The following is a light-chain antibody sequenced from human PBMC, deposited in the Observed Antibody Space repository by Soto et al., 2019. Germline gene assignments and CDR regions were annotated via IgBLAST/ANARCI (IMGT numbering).Light chain of an antibody. CDR2: DAS. CDR3: QQYGSSPRFT. CDR1: QSVSSSY. V-gene: IGKV3-20*01. J-gene: IGKJ3*01. Sequence: EIVLTQSPATLSLSPGERATLSCRASQSVSSSYLAWYQQKPGQAPRLLIYDASSRATGIPDRFSGSGSGTDFTLTISRLEPEDFAVYYCQQYGSSPRFTFGPGTRVEIK.